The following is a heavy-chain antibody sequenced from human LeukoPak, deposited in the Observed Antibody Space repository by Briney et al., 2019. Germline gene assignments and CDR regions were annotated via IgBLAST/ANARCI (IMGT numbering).Heavy chain of an antibody. V-gene: IGHV3-23*01. CDR3: AKTPHIVASLSYYFDY. D-gene: IGHD5-12*01. CDR1: GFTFSSYA. Sequence: PGGSLRLSGAASGFTFSSYAMSWVRQARGKGLEWVSGISGSGGSTYYADSVKGRFTISSDNPKNTLYLQMNSLRAEDTALYYCAKTPHIVASLSYYFDYWGQGTLVTVSS. J-gene: IGHJ4*02. CDR2: ISGSGGST.